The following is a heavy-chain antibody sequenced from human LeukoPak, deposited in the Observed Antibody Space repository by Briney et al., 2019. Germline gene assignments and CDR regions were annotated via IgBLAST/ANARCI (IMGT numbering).Heavy chain of an antibody. CDR2: MWYDGSNK. D-gene: IGHD3-22*01. J-gene: IGHJ4*02. V-gene: IGHV3-33*06. CDR3: AKDYYYDSSGPFDY. Sequence: GRSLRLSCAASGFTFSSYGMHWVRQASGKGLEWVAVMWYDGSNKYYADSVKGRFTISRDNSKNTLYLQMNSLRAEDTAVYYCAKDYYYDSSGPFDYWGQGTLVTVSS. CDR1: GFTFSSYG.